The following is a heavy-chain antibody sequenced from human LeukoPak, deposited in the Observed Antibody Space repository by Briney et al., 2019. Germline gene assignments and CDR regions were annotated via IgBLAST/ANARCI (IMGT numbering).Heavy chain of an antibody. Sequence: GGSLRLSCAASGFTFSSYAMSWVRQAPGKGLEWVSVIYSGGSTYYADSVKGRFTISRDNSKNTLYLQMNSLRAEDAALYYCAKDRDFWSGYYTAFDYWGQGTLVTVSS. J-gene: IGHJ4*02. V-gene: IGHV3-23*03. D-gene: IGHD3-3*01. CDR1: GFTFSSYA. CDR3: AKDRDFWSGYYTAFDY. CDR2: IYSGGST.